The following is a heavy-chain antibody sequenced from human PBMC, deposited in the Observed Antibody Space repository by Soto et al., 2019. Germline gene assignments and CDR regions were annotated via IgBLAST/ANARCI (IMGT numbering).Heavy chain of an antibody. J-gene: IGHJ3*02. CDR2: IYYSGST. CDR1: GGSISSGGYY. V-gene: IGHV4-31*03. Sequence: QVQLQESGPGLVKPSQTLSLTCTVSGGSISSGGYYWSWIRQHPGKGLGWIGYIYYSGSTYYNPSLKSRVTMSVDTSKNQFSLKLSSVTAADTAVYYCARDRLWFGVKTPPDAFDIWGQGTMVTVSS. D-gene: IGHD3-10*01. CDR3: ARDRLWFGVKTPPDAFDI.